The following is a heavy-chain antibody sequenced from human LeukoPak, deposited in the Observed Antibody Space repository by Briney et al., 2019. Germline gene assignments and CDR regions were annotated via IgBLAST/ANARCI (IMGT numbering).Heavy chain of an antibody. J-gene: IGHJ4*02. CDR1: GFTFSDYW. Sequence: GGSLRLSCAASGFTFSDYWMNWVRQAPGKGLEWVANIDQDGGGKYYLDSVKGRFTISRDNAKSSLYLQIDSLRAENTAVYYCARGDWAPFDYWGQGSLLTVSS. V-gene: IGHV3-7*01. D-gene: IGHD2-21*02. CDR2: IDQDGGGK. CDR3: ARGDWAPFDY.